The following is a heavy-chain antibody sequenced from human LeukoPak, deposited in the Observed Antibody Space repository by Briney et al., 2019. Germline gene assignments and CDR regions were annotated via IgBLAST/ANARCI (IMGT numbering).Heavy chain of an antibody. J-gene: IGHJ4*02. V-gene: IGHV3-11*04. D-gene: IGHD4-17*01. CDR3: ANGYGDYVLY. Sequence: GGSLRLSCAASGFMFSDEYMSWIRQAPGKGLEWVSYISNSGDFIAYADSVKGRFTISRDNAKNSLFLQLNSLRAEDTAVYYCANGYGDYVLYWGQGTLVTVSS. CDR1: GFMFSDEY. CDR2: ISNSGDFI.